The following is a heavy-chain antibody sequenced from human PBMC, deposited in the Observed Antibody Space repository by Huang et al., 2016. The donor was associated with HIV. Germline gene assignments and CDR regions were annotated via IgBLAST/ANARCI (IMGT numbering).Heavy chain of an antibody. J-gene: IGHJ3*02. CDR1: GYTFNGYW. D-gene: IGHD2-2*01. V-gene: IGHV5-51*01. Sequence: EVQLVQSGAVVKKPGESLKISCKGSGYTFNGYWIGWVRQRPGKGLEWMGIISPGDSDTTYSPSFKGQVTISADKSISTADWQCSGLKASDTAMYYCARQGVGDFVVEPTGLGAFDIWGQGTMVTVSS. CDR3: ARQGVGDFVVEPTGLGAFDI. CDR2: ISPGDSDT.